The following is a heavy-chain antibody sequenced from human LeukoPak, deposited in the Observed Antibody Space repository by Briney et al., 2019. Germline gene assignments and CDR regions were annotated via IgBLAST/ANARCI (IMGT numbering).Heavy chain of an antibody. CDR3: ARVNRGRIDY. V-gene: IGHV4-34*01. CDR2: IHHSGGT. CDR1: GGSFSGHY. D-gene: IGHD2/OR15-2a*01. Sequence: PSETLSLTCAVYGGSFSGHYWTWIRQSPGKGLEWIGEIHHSGGTNYNPSLNFRVTISLDTSRNQFSLKLISLTAEDTAVYFCARVNRGRIDYWGQGILVTVSS. J-gene: IGHJ4*02.